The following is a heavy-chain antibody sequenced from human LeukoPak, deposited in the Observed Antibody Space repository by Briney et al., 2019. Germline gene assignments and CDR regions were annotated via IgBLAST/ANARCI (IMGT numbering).Heavy chain of an antibody. J-gene: IGHJ5*02. CDR1: GFIVSGYA. CDR3: AKGDTPDNSYNYFAP. V-gene: IGHV3-23*01. Sequence: GGSLRLSCAASGFIVSGYAMSWVRQAPGKGLEWVSSISYSGDGTKYADSVKGRCTISREDSKNTLYLQMNSLRAEDTAVYYCAKGDTPDNSYNYFAPWGQGTLVTVSS. CDR2: ISYSGDGT. D-gene: IGHD1-1*01.